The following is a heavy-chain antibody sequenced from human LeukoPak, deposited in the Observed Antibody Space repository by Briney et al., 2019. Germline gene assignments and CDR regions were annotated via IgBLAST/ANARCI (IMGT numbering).Heavy chain of an antibody. CDR3: AKDPYYDILTGYYTGGY. CDR2: ISWNSGSI. Sequence: GGSLRLSCAASGFTFDDYAMHWVRQAPGKGLEWVSGISWNSGSIGYADSVKGRFTISRDNSKNTLYLQMNSLRAEDTAVYYCAKDPYYDILTGYYTGGYWGQGTLVTVSS. D-gene: IGHD3-9*01. CDR1: GFTFDDYA. V-gene: IGHV3-9*01. J-gene: IGHJ4*02.